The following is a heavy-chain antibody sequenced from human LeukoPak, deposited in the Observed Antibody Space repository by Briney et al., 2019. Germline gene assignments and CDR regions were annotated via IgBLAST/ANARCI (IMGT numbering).Heavy chain of an antibody. J-gene: IGHJ4*02. Sequence: GASVKVSCKASGYTFSDYAMQWVRQAPGPRPEWMGWINAGNGNTKYSQKFQGRVTITRDTSASTAYLEVSSLTSEDTAVYYCAKGTWNYGTWGPNYFDHWGQGTLVTVSS. CDR1: GYTFSDYA. CDR3: AKGTWNYGTWGPNYFDH. CDR2: INAGNGNT. V-gene: IGHV1-3*01. D-gene: IGHD1-7*01.